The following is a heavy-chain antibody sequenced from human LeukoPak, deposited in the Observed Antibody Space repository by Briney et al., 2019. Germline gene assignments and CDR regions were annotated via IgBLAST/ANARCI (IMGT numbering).Heavy chain of an antibody. Sequence: SQTLSLTCAISGDSFSSNSATWTWIRQSPSRGLEWLGRTYYRSKWFSDYAVSVKSRTTFNPDTSKNQLSLQLNSVTPEDTAVYYCARGSGSYYAFDIWGQGTMVTVSS. J-gene: IGHJ3*02. V-gene: IGHV6-1*01. CDR1: GDSFSSNSAT. CDR2: TYYRSKWFS. D-gene: IGHD1-26*01. CDR3: ARGSGSYYAFDI.